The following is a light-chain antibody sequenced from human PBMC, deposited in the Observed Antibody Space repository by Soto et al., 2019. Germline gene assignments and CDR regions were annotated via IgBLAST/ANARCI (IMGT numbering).Light chain of an antibody. J-gene: IGKJ2*01. CDR1: QSISSNF. CDR3: QQCGISPRT. Sequence: EIVLTQSPGTLSLFPGERATLSCRASQSISSNFVGWYQQKPGQAPRLLIYGSSTRATGIPDRFSGSGSGTDFTLTITRLEPEDFAVYYCQQCGISPRTFGQGTKLE. V-gene: IGKV3-20*01. CDR2: GSS.